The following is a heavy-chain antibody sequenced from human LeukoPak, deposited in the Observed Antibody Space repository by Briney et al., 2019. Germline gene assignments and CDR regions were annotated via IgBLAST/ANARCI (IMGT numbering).Heavy chain of an antibody. CDR2: INPKNGGT. CDR3: ARRITMVRGVISQSNWFDP. Sequence: ASVKVSCKASGYTFIDFYMHWVRQAPGQGLEWMGWINPKNGGTNYAQKFQGRVTMTRDTSISTAYMELSRLRSDDTAVYYCARRITMVRGVISQSNWFDPWGQGTLVTVSS. V-gene: IGHV1-2*02. CDR1: GYTFIDFY. D-gene: IGHD3-10*01. J-gene: IGHJ5*02.